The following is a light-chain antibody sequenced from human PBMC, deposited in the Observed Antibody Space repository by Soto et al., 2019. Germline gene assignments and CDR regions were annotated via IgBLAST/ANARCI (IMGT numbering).Light chain of an antibody. CDR2: WAS. CDR3: QQYYSTPWT. Sequence: DIVMTQSPDSLAVSLGERATINCKSSQSVLYSSNNKCYLAWYQQKPGQPPKLLIYWASTRESGVPDRFSGSGSGTDFTLTISSLQAEDVAVYYCQQYYSTPWTFGQGTKVEIK. V-gene: IGKV4-1*01. CDR1: QSVLYSSNNKCY. J-gene: IGKJ1*01.